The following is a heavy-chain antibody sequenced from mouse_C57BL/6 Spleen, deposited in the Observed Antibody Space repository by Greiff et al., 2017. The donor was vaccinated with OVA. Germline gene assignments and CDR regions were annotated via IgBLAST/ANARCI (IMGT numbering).Heavy chain of an antibody. V-gene: IGHV1-80*01. D-gene: IGHD2-5*01. Sequence: QVQLKQSGAELVKPGASVKISCKASGYAFSSYWMNWVKQRPGKGLEWIGQIYPGDGDTNYNGKFKGKATLTADKSSSTAYMQLSSLTSEDSAVYFCARGGDSNGFAYWGQGTLVTVSA. J-gene: IGHJ3*01. CDR3: ARGGDSNGFAY. CDR1: GYAFSSYW. CDR2: IYPGDGDT.